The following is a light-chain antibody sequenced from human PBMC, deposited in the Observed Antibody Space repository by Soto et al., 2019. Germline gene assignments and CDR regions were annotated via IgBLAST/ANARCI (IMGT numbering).Light chain of an antibody. Sequence: EIVLTQSPAPLSLFPGEIATLSCRASQSVRTYFAWYQQKPGQAPRLLISNASYRATGIPAGFSGSGSGTDFALTVSSFEAEDVAVCYCHQRSTWPYTFGGATKVEVK. CDR2: NAS. V-gene: IGKV3-11*01. J-gene: IGKJ4*01. CDR1: QSVRTY. CDR3: HQRSTWPYT.